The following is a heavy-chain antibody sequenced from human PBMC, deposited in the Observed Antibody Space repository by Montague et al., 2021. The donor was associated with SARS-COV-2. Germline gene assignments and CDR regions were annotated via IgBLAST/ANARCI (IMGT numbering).Heavy chain of an antibody. V-gene: IGHV4-39*01. D-gene: IGHD6-13*01. CDR1: GGSISTSNYY. J-gene: IGHJ4*02. Sequence: SETLSLTCSVSGGSISTSNYYWCWIRQPPGKGLEWIGSVYYSGSTYYNPPLKSRVTVSVDTSKNQFSLKISSVTAADTAVYFCAGQSASSPFDHWGQGTLVTVSS. CDR3: AGQSASSPFDH. CDR2: VYYSGST.